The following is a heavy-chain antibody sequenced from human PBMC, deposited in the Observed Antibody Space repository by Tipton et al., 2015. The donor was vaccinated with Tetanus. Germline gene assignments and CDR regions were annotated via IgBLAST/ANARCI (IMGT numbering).Heavy chain of an antibody. CDR2: SWYDGTDK. V-gene: IGHV3-33*01. Sequence: SLRLSCAASGFIFSSYGIHWVRQAPGKGLEWLAVSWYDGTDKYYADSVKGRLTISRDNSTHTLYLQMNSLRAEDTALYYCAREAECSGGRGFPGDVDTWGQGTQVTVSS. J-gene: IGHJ5*02. D-gene: IGHD2-15*01. CDR1: GFIFSSYG. CDR3: AREAECSGGRGFPGDVDT.